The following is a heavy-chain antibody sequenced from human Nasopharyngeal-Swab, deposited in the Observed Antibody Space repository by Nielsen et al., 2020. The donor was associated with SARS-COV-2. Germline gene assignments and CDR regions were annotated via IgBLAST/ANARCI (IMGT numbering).Heavy chain of an antibody. J-gene: IGHJ6*03. CDR3: ARERGRGGIWNYYYYYMDV. Sequence: SETLSLTCTVSGGSISSSSYYWGWIRQPPGKGLEWIGSIYYSGDTYYNPSLKSRVTISVDTSKNQFSLKLSSVTAADTAVYYCARERGRGGIWNYYYYYMDVWGKGTTVTVSS. D-gene: IGHD3-10*01. CDR2: IYYSGDT. CDR1: GGSISSSSYY. V-gene: IGHV4-39*07.